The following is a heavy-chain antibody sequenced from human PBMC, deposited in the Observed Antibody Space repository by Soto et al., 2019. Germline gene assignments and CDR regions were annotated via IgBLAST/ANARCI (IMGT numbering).Heavy chain of an antibody. J-gene: IGHJ4*02. V-gene: IGHV3-7*01. D-gene: IGHD6-13*01. CDR3: GRDTASGAAGIDY. Sequence: GGSLRLSCVASGFTFSSHWMSWVRQPPGKGLEWVANINPDGSDKHYVDSVKGRFTISRDNAENSLFLQMNSLRTEDTALYYYGRDTASGAAGIDYCGQGTLVT. CDR2: INPDGSDK. CDR1: GFTFSSHW.